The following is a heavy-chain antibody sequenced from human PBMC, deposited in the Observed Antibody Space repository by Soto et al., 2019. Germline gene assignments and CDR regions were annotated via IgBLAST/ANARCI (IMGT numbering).Heavy chain of an antibody. CDR3: AREYDASDI. J-gene: IGHJ3*02. CDR2: ISYDGSNK. Sequence: GGSLRLSSAASGFNLSGYAMHWVRQAPGKGLDWVAVISYDGSNKYYADSVKGRFTISRDTSKNTLYLQMNSLRAEDTAVYYCAREYDASDIWGQGTMVTVSS. CDR1: GFNLSGYA. V-gene: IGHV3-30-3*01.